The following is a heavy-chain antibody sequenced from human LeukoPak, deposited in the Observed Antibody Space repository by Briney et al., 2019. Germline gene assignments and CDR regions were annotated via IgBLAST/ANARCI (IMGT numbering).Heavy chain of an antibody. J-gene: IGHJ4*02. D-gene: IGHD6-13*01. CDR2: INPSGGST. Sequence: GASVKVSCKASGHIFTNYYMHWVRQAPGQGLEWMGIINPSGGSTSYAQKFQGRVTMTTDSPTSTVYLELSSLRSEDTAMYYCARDRSSGWYPLDYWGQGTLVTVSS. CDR1: GHIFTNYY. CDR3: ARDRSSGWYPLDY. V-gene: IGHV1-46*01.